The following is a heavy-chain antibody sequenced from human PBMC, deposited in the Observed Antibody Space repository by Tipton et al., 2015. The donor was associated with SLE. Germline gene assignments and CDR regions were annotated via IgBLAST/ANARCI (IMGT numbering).Heavy chain of an antibody. V-gene: IGHV4-59*02. CDR3: AREGYDVWSATPGGLDI. CDR2: IYYSGST. CDR1: GASVSNYY. Sequence: TLSLTCTVSGASVSNYYWSWIRQPPGKGLEWVGYIYYSGSTNYNPFLKGRVTISLDTSKNQFSLNLSSVTAADTAVYYCAREGYDVWSATPGGLDIWGQATMVTVSS. D-gene: IGHD3-3*01. J-gene: IGHJ3*02.